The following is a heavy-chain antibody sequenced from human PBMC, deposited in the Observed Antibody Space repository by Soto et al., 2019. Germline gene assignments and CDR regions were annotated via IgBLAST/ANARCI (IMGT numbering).Heavy chain of an antibody. Sequence: GGSLRLSCAASGSTFSSYSMNWVRQAPGKGLEWVSYISSSSSTIYYADSVKGRFTISRDNAKNSLYLQMNSLRAEDTAVYYCARDLATSPYWYFDLWGRGTLVTVSS. CDR3: ARDLATSPYWYFDL. CDR2: ISSSSSTI. CDR1: GSTFSSYS. D-gene: IGHD5-12*01. J-gene: IGHJ2*01. V-gene: IGHV3-48*01.